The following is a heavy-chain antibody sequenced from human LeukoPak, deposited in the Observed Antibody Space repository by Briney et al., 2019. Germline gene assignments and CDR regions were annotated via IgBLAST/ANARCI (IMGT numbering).Heavy chain of an antibody. D-gene: IGHD3-10*01. CDR3: ARGLWFRESRPFDY. V-gene: IGHV3-48*02. Sequence: GGSLRLSCAASGFTFSSYSMNWVRQAPGKGLEWVSYISSSSTIYYADSVKGRFTISRDSAKNSLYLQMNSLRDEDTAVYYCARGLWFRESRPFDYWGQGTLVTVSS. CDR2: ISSSSTI. CDR1: GFTFSSYS. J-gene: IGHJ4*02.